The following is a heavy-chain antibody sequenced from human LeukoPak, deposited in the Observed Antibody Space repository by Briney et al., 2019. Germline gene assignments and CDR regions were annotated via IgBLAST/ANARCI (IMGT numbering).Heavy chain of an antibody. D-gene: IGHD3-3*01. J-gene: IGHJ4*02. V-gene: IGHV3-7*01. CDR2: IKQDGSEK. CDR1: GFTFSSYW. CDR3: ARPYYDFWSGYYPFDY. Sequence: TGGSLRLSCAASGFTFSSYWMSWVRQAPGKGLEWVANIKQDGSEKYYVDSVKGRFTISRDNAKNSLYLQMNSLRAEDTAVYYCARPYYDFWSGYYPFDYWGQGTLVTVSS.